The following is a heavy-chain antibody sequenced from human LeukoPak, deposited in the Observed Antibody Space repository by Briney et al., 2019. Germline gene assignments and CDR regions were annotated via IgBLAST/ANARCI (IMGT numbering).Heavy chain of an antibody. V-gene: IGHV3-43*02. Sequence: GGSLRLSCAASGFTFDDYAIDWLRQAPGKGLEWVSLISGGGERTYYTESVKGRFTISRDNSKNTLYLQMNSLRSEYTAFYFLATTPGEGSEYFQYWGKVTLVTVSS. CDR2: ISGGGERT. J-gene: IGHJ1*01. CDR3: ATTPGEGSEYFQY. D-gene: IGHD3-10*01. CDR1: GFTFDDYA.